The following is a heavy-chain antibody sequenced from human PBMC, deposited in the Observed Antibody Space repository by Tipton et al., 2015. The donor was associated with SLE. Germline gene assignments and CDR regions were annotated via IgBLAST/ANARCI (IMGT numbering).Heavy chain of an antibody. V-gene: IGHV4-38-2*02. D-gene: IGHD4-11*01. Sequence: LRLSCTVSGYSISSGYYWGWIRQPPGKGLEWIGSIYHSGSTYYNPSLKSRVTISVDTSKNQFSLKLSSVTAADTAVYYCARDTDHYYGMDVWGQGTTVTVSS. CDR2: IYHSGST. CDR3: ARDTDHYYGMDV. CDR1: GYSISSGYY. J-gene: IGHJ6*02.